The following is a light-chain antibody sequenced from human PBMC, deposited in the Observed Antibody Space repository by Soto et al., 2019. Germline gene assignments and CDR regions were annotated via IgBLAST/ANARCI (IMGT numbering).Light chain of an antibody. CDR1: QSISNH. V-gene: IGKV1-39*01. J-gene: IGKJ1*01. Sequence: DIQRTQSPSSLSASVEDRVIITCRASQSISNHLNWYQKKPGKDPNLLIFAASSLQSGVPSRFSGSRSGPDFNLTISSLQTEDFATYYCQQSYSSPPTFGQGTKVDIK. CDR3: QQSYSSPPT. CDR2: AAS.